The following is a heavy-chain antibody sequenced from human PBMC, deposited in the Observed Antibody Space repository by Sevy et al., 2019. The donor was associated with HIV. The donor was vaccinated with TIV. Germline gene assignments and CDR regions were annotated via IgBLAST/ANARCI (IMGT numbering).Heavy chain of an antibody. V-gene: IGHV1-2*02. D-gene: IGHD3-3*01. CDR2: INPKSGST. CDR1: GYTFSDNGYY. J-gene: IGHJ6*02. CDR3: ARESYDFWTGPVDYDYGMDV. Sequence: ASVKVSCKASGYTFSDNGYYVHWVRQAPGQGLEWMGWINPKSGSTNYAQKFQGRVTMTRDTSVSTANMVLSRLSSDDTAVYSCARESYDFWTGPVDYDYGMDVWGQGTTVTVSS.